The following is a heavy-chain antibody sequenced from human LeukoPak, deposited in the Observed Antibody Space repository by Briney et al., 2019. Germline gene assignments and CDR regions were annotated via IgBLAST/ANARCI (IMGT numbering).Heavy chain of an antibody. Sequence: GGSLRLSCAASGFTFSSYAMHWVRQAPGKGLEWVAVISYDGSNKYYADSVKGRFTISRDNSKNTLYLQMNSLRAEDTAVYYCARDLLKQRLGNIQNYYYYGMDVWGQGTTVTVSS. D-gene: IGHD6-25*01. V-gene: IGHV3-30-3*01. CDR3: ARDLLKQRLGNIQNYYYYGMDV. CDR1: GFTFSSYA. J-gene: IGHJ6*02. CDR2: ISYDGSNK.